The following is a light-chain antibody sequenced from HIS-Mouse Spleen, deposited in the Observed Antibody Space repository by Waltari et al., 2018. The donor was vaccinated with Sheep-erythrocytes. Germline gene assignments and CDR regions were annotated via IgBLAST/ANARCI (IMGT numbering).Light chain of an antibody. CDR3: QQSYSTPYT. CDR2: GAS. J-gene: IGKJ2*01. Sequence: EIVLTQSPGTLSFSPGERATLSCRASQSVSSSYLAWYQQKPGQAPRLLIYGASSRATGIPDRFSGSGSGTDFTLTISRLEPEDFATYYCQQSYSTPYTFGQGTKLEIK. V-gene: IGKV3-20*01. CDR1: QSVSSSY.